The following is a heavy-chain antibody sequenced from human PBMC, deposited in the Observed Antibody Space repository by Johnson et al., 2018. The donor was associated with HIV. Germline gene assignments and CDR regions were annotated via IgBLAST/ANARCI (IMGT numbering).Heavy chain of an antibody. V-gene: IGHV3-30*03. D-gene: IGHD1-26*01. CDR2: ISYDGTDK. CDR3: ARVGPGGGATIPPSAFDI. Sequence: QVQLVESGGGVVQPGRSLRLSCAASGFTFSTYAMHWVRQAPGKGLEWVALISYDGTDKYYADSVKGRFTISRDNAKNSLYLQMNSLRAEDTAVYYCARVGPGGGATIPPSAFDIWGQGTMVTVSS. CDR1: GFTFSTYA. J-gene: IGHJ3*02.